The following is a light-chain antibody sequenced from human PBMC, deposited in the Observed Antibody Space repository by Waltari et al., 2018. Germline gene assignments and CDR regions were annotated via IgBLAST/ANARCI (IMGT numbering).Light chain of an antibody. CDR2: GAS. CDR3: QQYNDWPPTWT. CDR1: QSIRSD. J-gene: IGKJ1*01. Sequence: EIVMTQSPATLSVSPGERATLSCRASQSIRSDLAWYQQKPGQTPRLLIYGASTRATGIPARFSGSGSGTDFTLTISSLQSEDFAVYYCQQYNDWPPTWTFGQGTKVEI. V-gene: IGKV3-15*01.